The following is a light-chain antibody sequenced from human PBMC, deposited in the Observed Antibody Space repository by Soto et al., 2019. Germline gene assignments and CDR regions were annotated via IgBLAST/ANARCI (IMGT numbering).Light chain of an antibody. J-gene: IGKJ4*01. CDR3: QQSSNSLT. CDR1: QSVSSY. CDR2: AAS. Sequence: EIGMTRSPATXCFSPGKRAPTPCRASQSVSSYLAWYQPKTGQXPXXXIYAASNRATGVTARFSGSGYGTDLTLTRRRLEPEDCAVYYCQQSSNSLTFGGGTKVDI. V-gene: IGKV3-11*01.